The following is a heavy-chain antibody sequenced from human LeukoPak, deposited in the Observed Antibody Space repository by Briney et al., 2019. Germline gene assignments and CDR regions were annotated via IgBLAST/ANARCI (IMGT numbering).Heavy chain of an antibody. D-gene: IGHD3-16*01. J-gene: IGHJ4*02. CDR1: GFTFSSYA. CDR2: IRGDGATI. Sequence: QSGGSLRLSCAASGFTFSSYAMSWVRQAPGRGLEWVSAIRGDGATIFYADSVKGRITVSRDNSKNTLFLQMNSLRAEDTAVYYCARDQFSDYFRGADYWGQGTLVTVSS. V-gene: IGHV3-23*01. CDR3: ARDQFSDYFRGADY.